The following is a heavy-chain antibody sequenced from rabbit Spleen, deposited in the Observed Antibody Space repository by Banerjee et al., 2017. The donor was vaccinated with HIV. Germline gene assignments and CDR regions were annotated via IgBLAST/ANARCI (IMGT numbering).Heavy chain of an antibody. CDR1: GFDFSVYG. J-gene: IGHJ4*01. CDR2: IDPVFGIS. CDR3: VREVAAKFSL. Sequence: QEQLVESGGGLVQPGGSLKLSCKASGFDFSVYGVSWVRQAPGKGLEWIGYIDPVFGISYYANWVNGRFTISSHNAQNTLFLQLNSLTAADTATYFCVREVAAKFSLWGQGTLVTVS. D-gene: IGHD4-1*01. V-gene: IGHV1S47*01.